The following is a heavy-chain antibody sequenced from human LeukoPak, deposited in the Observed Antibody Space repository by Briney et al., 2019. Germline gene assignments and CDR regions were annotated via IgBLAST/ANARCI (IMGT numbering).Heavy chain of an antibody. CDR1: GFTFRSYA. D-gene: IGHD1-26*01. J-gene: IGHJ4*02. Sequence: PGGSLRLSCAASGFTFRSYAMGWVRQAPGKGLEWVSAISVTGGSTYSADSVKGRFTISRDNSKNTLYLQMNSLRAEDTAAYYCAKHSRGSFRGASAFDYWGQGTVVTVSS. CDR3: AKHSRGSFRGASAFDY. CDR2: ISVTGGST. V-gene: IGHV3-23*01.